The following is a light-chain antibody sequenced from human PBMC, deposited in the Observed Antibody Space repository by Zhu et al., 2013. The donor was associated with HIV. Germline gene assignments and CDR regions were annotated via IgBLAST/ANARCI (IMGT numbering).Light chain of an antibody. V-gene: IGKV4-1*01. CDR3: QQYYSTPFT. J-gene: IGKJ3*01. CDR1: QSVLYSSNNKNY. CDR2: WAS. Sequence: DIVMTQSPDSLAVSLGERATINCKSSQSVLYSSNNKNYLAWYQQKPGQPPKLLIYWASTRESGVPDRFSGSGSVTDFTLTISSLQAEDVAVYYCQQYYSTPFTFGPGTKVDIK.